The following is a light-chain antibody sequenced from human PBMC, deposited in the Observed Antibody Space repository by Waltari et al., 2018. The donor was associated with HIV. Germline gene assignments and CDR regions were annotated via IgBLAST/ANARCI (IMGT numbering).Light chain of an antibody. CDR1: GSNIGAGYD. J-gene: IGLJ2*01. Sequence: QSVLTQPPSVSGAPGQTVTISCTGSGSNIGAGYDVHWYQQVPGTAPRLLIYSDHNRPSRVPDRCSGSTSGTSASLAISGLRAADEADYYCQSYDTSLTGWIFGGGTKLTV. CDR3: QSYDTSLTGWI. V-gene: IGLV1-40*01. CDR2: SDH.